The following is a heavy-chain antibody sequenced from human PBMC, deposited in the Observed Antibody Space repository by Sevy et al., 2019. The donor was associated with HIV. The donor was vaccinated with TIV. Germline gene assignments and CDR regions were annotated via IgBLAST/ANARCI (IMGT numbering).Heavy chain of an antibody. J-gene: IGHJ4*02. V-gene: IGHV6-1*01. CDR2: TYYMSKWYD. CDR1: GDSVSSNSAT. Sequence: SQTLSLTCAISGDSVSSNSATWNWIRQSPSRGLEWLGRTYYMSKWYDDYSVSVKSRITINPDRSKNQFSLQLKSVIPEDTAMYYCTRSITGGSSWQFDSWGQGTLVTVSS. D-gene: IGHD6-13*01. CDR3: TRSITGGSSWQFDS.